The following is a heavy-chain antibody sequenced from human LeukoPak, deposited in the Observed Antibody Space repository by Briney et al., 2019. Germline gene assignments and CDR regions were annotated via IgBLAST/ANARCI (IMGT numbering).Heavy chain of an antibody. V-gene: IGHV4-59*08. CDR2: IYYSGST. CDR3: ARLEGSSSGPGYGMDV. D-gene: IGHD6-6*01. J-gene: IGHJ6*02. CDR1: GGSISSYY. Sequence: SETLSLTCTVSGGSISSYYWSWIRQPPGKGLEWIGFIYYSGSTNYNPSLKSRVTISVDTSKNQFSLKLSSVTAADTAVYYCARLEGSSSGPGYGMDVWGQGTTVTVSS.